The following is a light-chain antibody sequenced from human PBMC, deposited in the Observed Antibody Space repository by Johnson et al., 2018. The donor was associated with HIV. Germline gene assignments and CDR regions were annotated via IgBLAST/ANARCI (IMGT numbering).Light chain of an antibody. CDR3: GTWDSSLSSYV. J-gene: IGLJ1*01. Sequence: QSVLTQPPSVSAAPGQKVTISCSGSSSNIENNYVSWYQQLPGTAPKLLIYENNRRPSGTPDRFSGSKSGPSATLGITGLQPGDEADYYCGTWDSSLSSYVFGTGTKVTVL. CDR1: SSNIENNY. V-gene: IGLV1-51*02. CDR2: ENN.